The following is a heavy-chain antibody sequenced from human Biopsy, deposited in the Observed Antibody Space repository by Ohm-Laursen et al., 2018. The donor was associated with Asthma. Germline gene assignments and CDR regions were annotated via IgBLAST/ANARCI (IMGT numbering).Heavy chain of an antibody. CDR3: ARGSSSRLSQWELLVSGGKRAHSYYGMDV. D-gene: IGHD1-26*01. Sequence: PSQTLSLTCAVYGGSFSSNYWSWIRQTPGKGLVWLGDTHHSGYTNYNPSLSRRPTLSVDTSKNQFSLRLTSVTAADTAVYYCARGSSSRLSQWELLVSGGKRAHSYYGMDVWGQGTTVTVSS. V-gene: IGHV4-34*01. CDR1: GGSFSSNY. J-gene: IGHJ6*02. CDR2: THHSGYT.